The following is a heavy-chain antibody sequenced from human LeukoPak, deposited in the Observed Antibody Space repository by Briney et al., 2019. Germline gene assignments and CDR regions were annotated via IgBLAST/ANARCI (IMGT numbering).Heavy chain of an antibody. J-gene: IGHJ4*02. V-gene: IGHV4-59*01. CDR3: AAYYDFWSGYYY. CDR2: IYYSGST. Sequence: SETLSLTCTASGCSISSYYWSWIRQPPGKGLEWIGYIYYSGSTNYNPSLKSRVTISVDTSKNQFSLKLSSVTAADTAVYYCAAYYDFWSGYYYWGQGTLVTVSS. D-gene: IGHD3-3*01. CDR1: GCSISSYY.